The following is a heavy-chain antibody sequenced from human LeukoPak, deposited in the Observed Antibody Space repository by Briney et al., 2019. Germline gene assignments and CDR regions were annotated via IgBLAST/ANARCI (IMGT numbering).Heavy chain of an antibody. Sequence: GGSLRLSCAGSGFTFSSYAMHWVRQAPGKGLEWVSVISYDGSNKYYADSVKGRFTISRDNSKNTLYLQMNSLRAEDTAVYYCARGTGFRSTSSLWYFDYWGQGTLVTVSS. CDR1: GFTFSSYA. V-gene: IGHV3-30-3*01. CDR2: ISYDGSNK. D-gene: IGHD2-2*01. CDR3: ARGTGFRSTSSLWYFDY. J-gene: IGHJ4*02.